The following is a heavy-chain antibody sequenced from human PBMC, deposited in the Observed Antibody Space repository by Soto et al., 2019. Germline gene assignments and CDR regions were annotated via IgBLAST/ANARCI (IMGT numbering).Heavy chain of an antibody. CDR2: INAGNGNT. V-gene: IGHV1-3*01. CDR1: GYGFSIYA. J-gene: IGHJ4*02. CDR3: ARSAPPIDY. Sequence: VSVNLYCKAAGYGFSIYAMHWVRQAPGQRLESMGWINAGNGNTKYSQKFQGRVTITRDTSASTAYMELSSLRSEDTAVYYCARSAPPIDYWGQGTLVTVSS.